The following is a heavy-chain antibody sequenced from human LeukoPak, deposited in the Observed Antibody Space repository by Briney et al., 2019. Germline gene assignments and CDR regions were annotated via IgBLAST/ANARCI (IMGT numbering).Heavy chain of an antibody. CDR1: GGTFISYA. D-gene: IGHD3-22*01. CDR2: IIPIFGTA. J-gene: IGHJ3*02. CDR3: ARDHDYYDSSCYSHDAFDI. V-gene: IGHV1-69*13. Sequence: ASVKVSCKASGGTFISYAISWVRQAPGQGLEWMGGIIPIFGTANYAQKFQGRVTITADESTSTAYMELSSLRSEDTAVYYCARDHDYYDSSCYSHDAFDIWGQGTMVTVSS.